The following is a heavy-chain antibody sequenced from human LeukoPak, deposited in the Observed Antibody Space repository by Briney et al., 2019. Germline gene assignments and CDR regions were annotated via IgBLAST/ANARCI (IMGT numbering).Heavy chain of an antibody. Sequence: ASVKVSCKTSGYTFTGYYIHWVRRAPPQGLVWMGRLNPHDGGTDYAQKFQGRVTMTRDMSTTTVFMELSSLTSDDTAVYFCARYNTNLDYWGQGSLVTVSS. CDR2: LNPHDGGT. CDR3: ARYNTNLDY. J-gene: IGHJ4*02. CDR1: GYTFTGYY. V-gene: IGHV1-2*06. D-gene: IGHD1-1*01.